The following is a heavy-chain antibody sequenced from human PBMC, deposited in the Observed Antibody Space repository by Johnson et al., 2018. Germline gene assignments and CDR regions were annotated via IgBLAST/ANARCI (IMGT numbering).Heavy chain of an antibody. CDR2: ISSSSSYI. D-gene: IGHD3-3*01. J-gene: IGHJ6*03. V-gene: IGHV3-21*01. Sequence: QLVESGGGLVKPGGSLRLSCAASGFTFSSYSMNWVRQAPGKGLEWVSSISSSSSYIYYADSVKGRFTISRDNAKNSLYLQMNSLRAEDTAVYYCASGSPFWSGTSYYYYMDVWGKGTTVTVSS. CDR1: GFTFSSYS. CDR3: ASGSPFWSGTSYYYYMDV.